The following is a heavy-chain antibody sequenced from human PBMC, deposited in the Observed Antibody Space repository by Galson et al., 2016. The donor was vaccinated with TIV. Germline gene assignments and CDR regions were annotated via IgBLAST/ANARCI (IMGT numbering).Heavy chain of an antibody. D-gene: IGHD4-17*01. V-gene: IGHV3-30*03. Sequence: SLRLSCAVSVFIFDDYGMHWVRQSPGKGLEWLAVVSYDGTKKNYADSVKGRFSISRDNSKKTISLQMNSLRPEDTALYFCARGDYGDYEVRSMDYWGQGSLVTVSS. CDR1: VFIFDDYG. CDR3: ARGDYGDYEVRSMDY. CDR2: VSYDGTKK. J-gene: IGHJ4*02.